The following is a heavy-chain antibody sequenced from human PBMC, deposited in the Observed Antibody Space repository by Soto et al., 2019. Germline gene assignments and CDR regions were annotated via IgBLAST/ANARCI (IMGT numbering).Heavy chain of an antibody. CDR3: ARDPYYYDSSGYYYNWFDP. CDR1: GGSISSGDYY. D-gene: IGHD3-22*01. V-gene: IGHV4-30-4*01. CDR2: IYYSGST. J-gene: IGHJ5*02. Sequence: QVQLQESGPGLVKPSQTLSLTCTVSGGSISSGDYYWSWIRQPPGKGLEWIGYIYYSGSTYYNPSLKIRVTISVDTSKNQFSLKLSSVTAADTAVYYCARDPYYYDSSGYYYNWFDPWGQGTLVTVSS.